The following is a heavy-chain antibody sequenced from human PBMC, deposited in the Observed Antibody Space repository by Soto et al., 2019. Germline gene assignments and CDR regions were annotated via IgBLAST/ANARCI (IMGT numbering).Heavy chain of an antibody. V-gene: IGHV3-30*18. D-gene: IGHD2-2*01. CDR2: ISYDGSNK. Sequence: PWWSLRLCCSASVFTFSSYGMHWFRQAPGKGLEWVAVISYDGSNKYYADSVKGRFTISRDNSKNTLYLQMNSLRAEDTAVYYCAKAQGRYQLLGRFAFDIWGQGTMVTVSS. CDR1: VFTFSSYG. CDR3: AKAQGRYQLLGRFAFDI. J-gene: IGHJ3*02.